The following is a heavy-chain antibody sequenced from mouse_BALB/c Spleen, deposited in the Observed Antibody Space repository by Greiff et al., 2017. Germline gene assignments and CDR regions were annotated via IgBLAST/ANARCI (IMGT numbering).Heavy chain of an antibody. V-gene: IGHV1S56*01. CDR3: ARGGRGFAY. CDR2: IYPGNVNT. D-gene: IGHD3-3*01. CDR1: GYTFTSYY. J-gene: IGHJ3*01. Sequence: VQLQQSGPELVKPGASVRISCKASGYTFTSYYIHWVKQRPGQGLEWIGWIYPGNVNTKYNEKFKGKATLTADKSSSTAYMQLSSLTSEDSAVYFCARGGRGFAYWGQGTLVTVAA.